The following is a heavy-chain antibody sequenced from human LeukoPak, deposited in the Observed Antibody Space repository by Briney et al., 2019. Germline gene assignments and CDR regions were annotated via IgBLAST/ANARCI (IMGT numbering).Heavy chain of an antibody. J-gene: IGHJ4*02. CDR3: ARAPRPIINWGSVYFDY. D-gene: IGHD7-27*01. CDR2: ISYDGSNK. CDR1: GFTFSSYG. V-gene: IGHV3-30*19. Sequence: PGGSLRLSCAASGFTFSSYGMHWVRQAPGKGLEWVAVISYDGSNKYYADSVKGRFTISRDNSKNTLYLQMNSLGAEDTAVYYCARAPRPIINWGSVYFDYWGQGTLVTVSS.